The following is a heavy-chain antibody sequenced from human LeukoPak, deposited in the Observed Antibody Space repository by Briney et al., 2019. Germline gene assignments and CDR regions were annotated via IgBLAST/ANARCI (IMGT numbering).Heavy chain of an antibody. CDR2: IVPIFGAA. CDR3: ARGRRGYDILTGYTEIDY. J-gene: IGHJ4*02. D-gene: IGHD3-9*01. V-gene: IGHV1-69*13. CDR1: GGTFSSYA. Sequence: ASVKVSCKASGGTFSSYAISWVRQAPGQGLEWMGGIVPIFGAANYSQKFQGRVTITADESTSTAYMELSSLRSEDTAVYYCARGRRGYDILTGYTEIDYWGQGTLVTVSS.